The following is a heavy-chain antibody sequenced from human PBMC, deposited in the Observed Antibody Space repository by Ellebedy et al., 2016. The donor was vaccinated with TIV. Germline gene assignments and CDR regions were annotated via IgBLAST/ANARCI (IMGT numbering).Heavy chain of an antibody. D-gene: IGHD6-19*01. V-gene: IGHV3-30*01. CDR3: ARDGQLGSGWYDGAFDI. Sequence: GGSLRLSCAASGFTFSSYAMHWVRQAPGKGLEWVAVISYDGSNKYYADSVKGRFAISRDNSKNTLYLQMNSLRAEDTAVYYCARDGQLGSGWYDGAFDIWGQGTMVTVSS. CDR1: GFTFSSYA. CDR2: ISYDGSNK. J-gene: IGHJ3*02.